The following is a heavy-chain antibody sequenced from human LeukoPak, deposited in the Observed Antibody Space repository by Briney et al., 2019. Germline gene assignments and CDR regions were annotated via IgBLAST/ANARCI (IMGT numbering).Heavy chain of an antibody. CDR2: IYRGGIT. CDR1: GFTVSGNY. Sequence: GGSLRLSCAASGFTVSGNYMSWVRQAPGKGLEWVSVIYRGGITYYADSVKGRFTISRDNSKNTLYLQMNSLRGEDTAVYYCARVLSVSYCDSWGQGTLVTVSS. J-gene: IGHJ4*02. D-gene: IGHD2/OR15-2a*01. CDR3: ARVLSVSYCDS. V-gene: IGHV3-53*01.